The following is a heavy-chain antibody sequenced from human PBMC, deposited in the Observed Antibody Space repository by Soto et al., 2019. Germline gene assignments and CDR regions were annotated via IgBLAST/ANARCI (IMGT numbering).Heavy chain of an antibody. CDR3: AKQLRGSGWYPLDS. D-gene: IGHD6-19*01. V-gene: IGHV3-30*18. CDR2: SSFDGTQQ. J-gene: IGHJ4*02. CDR1: GFSPSSSD. Sequence: WGSLLVSCISPGFSPSSSDMPWVGRAPGKGLEWLAVSSFDGTQQFCGDSVKGRFTVSRDNSNNTLYLEMNSLRTEDTAVYYCAKQLRGSGWYPLDSWGQGTTVTVSS.